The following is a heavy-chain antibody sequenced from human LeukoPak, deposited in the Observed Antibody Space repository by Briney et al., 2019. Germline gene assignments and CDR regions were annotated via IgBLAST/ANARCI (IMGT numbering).Heavy chain of an antibody. V-gene: IGHV5-51*01. J-gene: IGHJ3*02. CDR2: IYPDDSTT. Sequence: KDGESLKISCRGSGYTFHTYWIAWVRQMPGKGLEWMGVIYPDDSTTRYSPSFRGQVTMSVDKSVSTAYLQWNSLKASDTALYYCAIEDSRPSSVHGLDAFDIWGQGTMVTVSS. D-gene: IGHD6-6*01. CDR1: GYTFHTYW. CDR3: AIEDSRPSSVHGLDAFDI.